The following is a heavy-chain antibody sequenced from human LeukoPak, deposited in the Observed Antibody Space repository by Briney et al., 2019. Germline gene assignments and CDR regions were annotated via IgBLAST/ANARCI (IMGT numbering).Heavy chain of an antibody. CDR3: ARREPYGDYGGKIRYYYYMDV. D-gene: IGHD4-23*01. J-gene: IGHJ6*03. CDR2: ITHSGNT. CDR1: GGSFSGYY. Sequence: SETLFLTCAADGGSFSGYYWRWIRQPPENRLEWIGEITHSGNTKSNPSSKSRVTMSVDTSNNHFSLKLSSLTAADTAMYYCARREPYGDYGGKIRYYYYMDVWGKGTTITISS. V-gene: IGHV4-34*01.